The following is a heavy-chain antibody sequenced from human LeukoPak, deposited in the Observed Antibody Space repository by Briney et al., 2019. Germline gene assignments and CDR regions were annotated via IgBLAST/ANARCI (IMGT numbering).Heavy chain of an antibody. D-gene: IGHD2-2*03. J-gene: IGHJ4*02. CDR3: AKDSHWILFDD. CDR1: GFTFSTYA. CDR2: ISGSGGGT. V-gene: IGHV3-23*01. Sequence: GGSLRLSCAASGFTFSTYAMSWVRQAPGKGLEWVSTISGSGGGTYFADSVKGRFTISRDNSKNTLYLQMNSLRDEDTAVYYCAKDSHWILFDDWGQGTLVTVSS.